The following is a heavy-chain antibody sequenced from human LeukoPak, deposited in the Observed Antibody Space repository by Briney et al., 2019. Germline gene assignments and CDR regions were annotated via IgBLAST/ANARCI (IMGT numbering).Heavy chain of an antibody. Sequence: SETLSLTCAVSGGSISSSNRWSWVRQPPGKGLEWIGEIYHSGSTNYNPSLKSRVTISVDKSKNQFSLKLSSVTAADTAVYYCARDSGIAAAGNAFDIWGQGTMVTVSS. CDR1: GGSISSSNR. J-gene: IGHJ3*02. V-gene: IGHV4-4*02. CDR2: IYHSGST. D-gene: IGHD6-13*01. CDR3: ARDSGIAAAGNAFDI.